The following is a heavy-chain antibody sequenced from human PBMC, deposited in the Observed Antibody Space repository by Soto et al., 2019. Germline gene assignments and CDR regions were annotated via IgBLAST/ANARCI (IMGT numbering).Heavy chain of an antibody. J-gene: IGHJ1*01. CDR1: GYTFTHYH. V-gene: IGHV1-46*01. CDR2: INPSGGST. CDR3: AREPINSSGYRRYFQH. Sequence: ASVKVSCKASGYTFTHYHVYWVRQAPGRGLEWLGMINPSGGSTTYAQNLQGRVTMTRDTSTNTVYMELSSLRSEDTAVYYCAREPINSSGYRRYFQHWGQGTLVTVCS. D-gene: IGHD3-22*01.